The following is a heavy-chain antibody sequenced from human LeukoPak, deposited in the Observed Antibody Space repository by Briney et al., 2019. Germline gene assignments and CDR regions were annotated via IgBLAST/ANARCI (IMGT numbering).Heavy chain of an antibody. CDR1: GYTFTSYA. J-gene: IGHJ4*02. V-gene: IGHV1-3*01. Sequence: ASVKVSCKASGYTFTSYAIHWVRQAPGQGLEWMGWISAGNGNTKYSQNFQGRVTFISNTSATTAFVELSSLRSEDAAVYYCARDSGSGSNDYWGQGTLVTVSS. CDR3: ARDSGSGSNDY. D-gene: IGHD1-26*01. CDR2: ISAGNGNT.